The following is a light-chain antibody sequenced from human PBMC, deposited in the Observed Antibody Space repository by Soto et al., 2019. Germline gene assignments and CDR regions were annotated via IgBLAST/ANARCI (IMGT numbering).Light chain of an antibody. J-gene: IGLJ1*01. CDR2: DVS. CDR3: CSYTNSAYV. Sequence: QSVLTQPRSVSGSPGQSVTISCTGTSSDVGAYNYVSWYQQHPAKAPNLMIYDVSKRPSGVPDRFSGSKSGNTASLTISGLQAEDEGDYYCCSYTNSAYVFGTSTKVTVL. V-gene: IGLV2-11*01. CDR1: SSDVGAYNY.